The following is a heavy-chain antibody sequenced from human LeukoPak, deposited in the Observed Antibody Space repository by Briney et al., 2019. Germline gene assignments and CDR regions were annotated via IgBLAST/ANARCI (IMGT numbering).Heavy chain of an antibody. Sequence: SETLSLTCAVYGGSFSGYYWSWIRQPPGKGLEWIGEINHSGSTNYNPSLKSRVTISVDTSKNQFSLKLSSVTAADTAVYYCARGPHWCSSSWYGIDYWGQGTLVTVSS. V-gene: IGHV4-34*01. D-gene: IGHD6-13*01. CDR1: GGSFSGYY. J-gene: IGHJ4*02. CDR2: INHSGST. CDR3: ARGPHWCSSSWYGIDY.